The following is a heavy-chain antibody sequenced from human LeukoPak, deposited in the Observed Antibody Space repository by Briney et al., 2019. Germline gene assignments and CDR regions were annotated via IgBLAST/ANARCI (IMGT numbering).Heavy chain of an antibody. CDR1: GGSISSYY. V-gene: IGHV4-4*07. CDR2: IYTSGST. D-gene: IGHD6-13*01. CDR3: ARDLSNSWYADAFDI. Sequence: SETLSLACTVSGGSISSYYWSWIRQPAGKGLEWIGRIYTSGSTNYNPSLKSRVTMSVDTSKNQFSLKLSSVTAADTAVYYCARDLSNSWYADAFDIWGQGTMVTVSS. J-gene: IGHJ3*02.